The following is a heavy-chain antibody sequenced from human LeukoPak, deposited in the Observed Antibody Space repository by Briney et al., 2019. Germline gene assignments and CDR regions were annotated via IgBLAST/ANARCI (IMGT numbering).Heavy chain of an antibody. J-gene: IGHJ4*02. V-gene: IGHV5-51*01. CDR2: IYPGDSDT. D-gene: IGHD5-24*01. CDR1: GYSFTNYW. Sequence: GESLKISCKSSGYSFTNYWIGWVRQMPGKGLEWTGIIYPGDSDTRYSPSFQGQVTISADKSISTAYLQWSSLKASDTATYYCARGGRWLVRNLDAHFDYWGQGTLATVSS. CDR3: ARGGRWLVRNLDAHFDY.